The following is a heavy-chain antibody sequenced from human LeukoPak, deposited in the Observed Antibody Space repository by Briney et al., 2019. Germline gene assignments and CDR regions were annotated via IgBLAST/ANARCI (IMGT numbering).Heavy chain of an antibody. V-gene: IGHV4-59*08. J-gene: IGHJ4*02. D-gene: IGHD4-17*01. CDR3: ARQMTTVTIFDY. CDR2: IYYSGST. Sequence: SETLSLTCTVSGGSISSYYWSWIRQPPGKGLEWTGYIYYSGSTNYNPSLKSRVTISVDTSKNQFSLKLSSVTAADTAVYYCARQMTTVTIFDYWGQGTLVTVSS. CDR1: GGSISSYY.